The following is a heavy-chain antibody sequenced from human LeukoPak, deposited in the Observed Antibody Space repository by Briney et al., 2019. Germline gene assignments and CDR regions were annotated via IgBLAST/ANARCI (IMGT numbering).Heavy chain of an antibody. D-gene: IGHD6-6*01. CDR3: ARIAARHPLFDY. V-gene: IGHV4-30-4*01. CDR2: IYYSGST. J-gene: IGHJ4*02. Sequence: SQTLSLTCTVSGGSISSGDYYWSWIRQPPGKGLEWIGYIYYSGSTNYNPSLKSRVTISVDTSKNQFSLKLSSVTAADTAVYYCARIAARHPLFDYWGQGTLVTVSS. CDR1: GGSISSGDYY.